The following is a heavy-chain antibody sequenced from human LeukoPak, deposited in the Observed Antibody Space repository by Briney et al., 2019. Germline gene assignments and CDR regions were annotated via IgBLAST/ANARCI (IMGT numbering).Heavy chain of an antibody. V-gene: IGHV3-30*02. CDR3: ATPRRTGIAAPTDY. J-gene: IGHJ4*02. Sequence: QAGGSLRLSCAASEFTFSSYGMHWVRQAPGKGLEGVAFIRFDGSNKYYADSVRGRFTISRDNSKKTLYLQMSGLRAEDTAVYYCATPRRTGIAAPTDYWGQGTLVTVSS. CDR2: IRFDGSNK. CDR1: EFTFSSYG. D-gene: IGHD6-13*01.